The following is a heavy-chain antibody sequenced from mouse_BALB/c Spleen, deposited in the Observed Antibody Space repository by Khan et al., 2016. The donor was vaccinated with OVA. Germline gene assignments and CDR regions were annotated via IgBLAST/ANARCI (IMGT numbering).Heavy chain of an antibody. CDR2: INPSNGYT. D-gene: IGHD2-10*01. CDR1: GYTFTSYT. Sequence: QVQLQQSGAELARPGASVKMSCKASGYTFTSYTSHWRKKRPGQGLEWIGYINPSNGYTNYNQKFKDKATLTTDKSSTTAYLQLSSLTSDDSAVYNCVRAAAYRGSDGWFAYWGQGTPVTVSA. CDR3: VRAAAYRGSDGWFAY. V-gene: IGHV1-4*01. J-gene: IGHJ3*01.